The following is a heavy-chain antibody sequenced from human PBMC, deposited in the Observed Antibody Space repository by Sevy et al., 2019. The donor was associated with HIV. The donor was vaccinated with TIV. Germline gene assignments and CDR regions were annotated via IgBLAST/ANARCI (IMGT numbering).Heavy chain of an antibody. CDR1: GFTFSTDS. CDR3: ARDSGYTGYD. CDR2: ISRSSTYI. D-gene: IGHD5-12*01. J-gene: IGHJ4*02. Sequence: GGSLRLSCATSGFTFSTDSMNWVRQAPGKGLEWVSSISRSSTYIYYTDSAKGRFTLSRDNARNSLYLQMNSLRVDDTAVYYCARDSGYTGYDWGQGTLVTVSS. V-gene: IGHV3-21*01.